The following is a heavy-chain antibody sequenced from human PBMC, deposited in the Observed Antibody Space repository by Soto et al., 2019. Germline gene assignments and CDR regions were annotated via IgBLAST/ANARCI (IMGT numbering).Heavy chain of an antibody. CDR2: IIPIFGTA. Sequence: SVKVSFKASGGTFSGYAISGVRQAPGQGLEWMGGIIPIFGTANYAQKFQGRVTITADESTSTAYMELSSLRSEDTAVYYCARDIGSWAAADYYYYGMDVRGQRTTVTVSS. V-gene: IGHV1-69*13. CDR3: ARDIGSWAAADYYYYGMDV. J-gene: IGHJ6*02. D-gene: IGHD6-13*01. CDR1: GGTFSGYA.